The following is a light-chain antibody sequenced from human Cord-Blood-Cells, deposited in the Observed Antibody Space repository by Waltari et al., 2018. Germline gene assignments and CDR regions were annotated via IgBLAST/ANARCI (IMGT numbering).Light chain of an antibody. J-gene: IGLJ3*02. CDR3: SSYTSSSTWV. CDR1: SSDAGGYNY. Sequence: QSALTKPASVSGSPGQSITISCTGTSSDAGGYNYVSWYQQHPGKAPKLMIYDVSKRPSGVSNRFSGSKSGNTASLTISGLQAEDEADYYCSSYTSSSTWVFGGGTKLTVL. CDR2: DVS. V-gene: IGLV2-14*01.